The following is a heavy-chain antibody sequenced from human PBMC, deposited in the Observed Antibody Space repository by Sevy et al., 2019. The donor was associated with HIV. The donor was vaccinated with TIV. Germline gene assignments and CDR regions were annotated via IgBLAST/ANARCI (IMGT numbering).Heavy chain of an antibody. J-gene: IGHJ4*02. CDR2: IKSKTDSGTT. CDR3: TTKGTYSSSWYEKFDY. Sequence: GGSLRLSCAASGFTFSNAWMSWVRQAPGKGLEWVGRIKSKTDSGTTDYAAPVKGRFTISRDDSKHTLYLQRNSLKTEDTAAYYCTTKGTYSSSWYEKFDYWGQGTLVTVSS. CDR1: GFTFSNAW. D-gene: IGHD6-13*01. V-gene: IGHV3-15*01.